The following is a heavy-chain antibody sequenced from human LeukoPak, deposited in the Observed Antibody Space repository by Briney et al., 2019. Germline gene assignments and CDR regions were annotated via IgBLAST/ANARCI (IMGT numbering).Heavy chain of an antibody. J-gene: IGHJ6*03. V-gene: IGHV1-69*13. Sequence: SVKVSCKASGGTFSSYAISWVRQAPGQGLEWMGGIIPIFGTANYAQKFQGRVTITADESTSTAYMELSSLRSEDTAVYYCARGLMVYAADYYYYYMDVWGKGTTVTVSS. CDR2: IIPIFGTA. CDR3: ARGLMVYAADYYYYYMDV. D-gene: IGHD2-8*01. CDR1: GGTFSSYA.